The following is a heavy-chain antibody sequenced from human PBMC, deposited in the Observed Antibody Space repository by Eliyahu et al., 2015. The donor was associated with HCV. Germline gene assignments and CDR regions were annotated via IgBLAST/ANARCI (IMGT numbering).Heavy chain of an antibody. Sequence: EVQLLESGGGLVQPGGSLXLSCAASGXTFXXXAMTWVRQAPGKGLEWVSFISGSGGTTNYADSVKGRFTISKDSFTNTLYLQMNSLRAEDTATYYCVKRKGMVQVNYSFGYWGQGTLVIVSS. V-gene: IGHV3-23*01. CDR2: ISGSGGTT. CDR3: VKRKGMVQVNYSFGY. CDR1: GXTFXXXA. D-gene: IGHD3-10*01. J-gene: IGHJ4*02.